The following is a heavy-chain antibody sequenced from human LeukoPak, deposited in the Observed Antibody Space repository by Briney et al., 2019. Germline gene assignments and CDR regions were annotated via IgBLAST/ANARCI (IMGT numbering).Heavy chain of an antibody. CDR1: GYTFTSYG. D-gene: IGHD3-3*01. Sequence: ASVKVSCKASGYTFTSYGISWVRQAPGQGLEWMGWISAYNGNTNYAQKLQGRVTMTTDTSTSTAYMELRSLRSDDTAVYYCARVGTRGYYDFWSGGWGQGTLVTVSS. J-gene: IGHJ4*02. CDR2: ISAYNGNT. V-gene: IGHV1-18*01. CDR3: ARVGTRGYYDFWSGG.